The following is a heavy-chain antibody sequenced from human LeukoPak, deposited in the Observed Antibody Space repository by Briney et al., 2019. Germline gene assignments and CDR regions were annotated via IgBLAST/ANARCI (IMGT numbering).Heavy chain of an antibody. CDR2: ISSDGTIR. V-gene: IGHV3-74*01. D-gene: IGHD6-19*01. CDR1: GFTFSTYW. CDR3: KERSGWFKDY. J-gene: IGHJ4*02. Sequence: GGSLRLSCAASGFTFSTYWMHWVRQAPGKGLVWVSRISSDGTIRTYADSVKGRFTVSRDNTKNTLYLQMNNLRVEDTAVYYCKERSGWFKDYWGQGTLVTVSS.